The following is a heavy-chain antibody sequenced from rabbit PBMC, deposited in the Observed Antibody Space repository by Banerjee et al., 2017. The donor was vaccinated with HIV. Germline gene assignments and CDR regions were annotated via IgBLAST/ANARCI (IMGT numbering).Heavy chain of an antibody. D-gene: IGHD6-1*01. V-gene: IGHV1S40*01. CDR2: IYAGSSGST. CDR1: GFSFSSSYD. J-gene: IGHJ4*01. CDR3: ARGDAAYAYALGL. Sequence: QSLEESGGDLVKPGGTLTLTCTASGFSFSSSYDMCWVRQAPGKGLEWIACIYAGSSGSTYYASWAKGRFTISKTSSTVDLKMTSLTAADTATYFCARGDAAYAYALGLWGPGTLVTVS.